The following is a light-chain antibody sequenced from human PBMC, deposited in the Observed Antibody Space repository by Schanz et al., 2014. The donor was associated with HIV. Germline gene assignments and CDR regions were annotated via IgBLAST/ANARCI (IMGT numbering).Light chain of an antibody. CDR3: SSYAGSNFYV. J-gene: IGLJ1*01. V-gene: IGLV2-8*01. Sequence: HSALTQPPSASGSPGQSVTISCTGTSSDVGIYNFVSWYQQHPGKAPKLIIYDVNNRPSGVPDRFSGSKSGNTASLTVSGLQAEDEADYYCSSYAGSNFYVFGTGTKLTVL. CDR2: DVN. CDR1: SSDVGIYNF.